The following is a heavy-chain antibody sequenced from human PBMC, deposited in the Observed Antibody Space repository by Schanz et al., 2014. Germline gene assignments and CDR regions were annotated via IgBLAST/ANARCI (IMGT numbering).Heavy chain of an antibody. CDR2: IYGGST. D-gene: IGHD6-13*01. CDR3: ARGYSNIWSPMAY. CDR1: GFTVSNNY. V-gene: IGHV3-66*01. J-gene: IGHJ4*02. Sequence: EVQLVESGGGLVQPGGSLRLSCAASGFTVSNNYMTWVRQAPGQGLEWVSFIYGGSTYYTDSVKGRFTISRDNSKNTLYLQMNSLRAEDTAVYYCARGYSNIWSPMAYWGQGTLVTVSS.